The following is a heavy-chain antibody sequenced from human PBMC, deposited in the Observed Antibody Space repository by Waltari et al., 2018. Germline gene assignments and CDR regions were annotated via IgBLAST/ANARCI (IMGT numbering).Heavy chain of an antibody. CDR2: IHHSGRT. J-gene: IGHJ4*02. CDR1: W. Sequence: WWGWVRQSPGKGLEWIGQIHHSGRTYSTPSLKSRSTISVDKSKNQFSLNLSSVNDADTAVYYCAADRGNGLYFDYWGQGTLVTVSS. CDR3: AADRGNGLYFDY. D-gene: IGHD2-15*01. V-gene: IGHV4-4*02.